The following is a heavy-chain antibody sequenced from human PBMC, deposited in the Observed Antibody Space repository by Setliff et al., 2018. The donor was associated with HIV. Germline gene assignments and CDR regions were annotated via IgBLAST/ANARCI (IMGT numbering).Heavy chain of an antibody. CDR3: ARDVAPPLAGDVWSGNGL. Sequence: SETLSLTCSVSGGSIRSHYWSWIRQASGKGLQWIGNVYYRAKTGATTDHNPSLRSRISISLDVSKNQLSLRLRSVTAADTAIYYCARDVAPPLAGDVWSGNGLWGQGTQVTVSS. D-gene: IGHD3-3*01. V-gene: IGHV4-59*11. CDR1: GGSIRSHY. CDR2: VYYRAKTGATT. J-gene: IGHJ4*02.